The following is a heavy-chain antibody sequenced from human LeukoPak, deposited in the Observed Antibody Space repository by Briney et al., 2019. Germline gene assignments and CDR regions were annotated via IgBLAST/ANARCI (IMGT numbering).Heavy chain of an antibody. D-gene: IGHD3-10*01. CDR2: IYPGDSDT. Sequence: GESLKISCKGSGYSFTTYWIGWVRQMPGKGLEGMGIIYPGDSDTRYSPSFQGQVTISADKSISTAYLQWSSLKASDTAMYYCARHVQDYYGSGTEGLYYFDYWGQGTLVTVSS. J-gene: IGHJ4*02. CDR3: ARHVQDYYGSGTEGLYYFDY. CDR1: GYSFTTYW. V-gene: IGHV5-51*01.